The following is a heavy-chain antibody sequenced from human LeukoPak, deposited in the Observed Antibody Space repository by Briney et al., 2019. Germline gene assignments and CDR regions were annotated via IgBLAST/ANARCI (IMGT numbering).Heavy chain of an antibody. CDR2: ISHSGST. Sequence: SETLSLTCAVYGGSFSGYYWSWIRQPPGKGLEWIGEISHSGSTNYNPSLKSRVTISVDTSKNQFSLKLSSVTAADTAVYYCARARAVGYYYYYYMDVWGKGTTVTVSS. CDR1: GGSFSGYY. V-gene: IGHV4-34*01. D-gene: IGHD6-19*01. J-gene: IGHJ6*03. CDR3: ARARAVGYYYYYYMDV.